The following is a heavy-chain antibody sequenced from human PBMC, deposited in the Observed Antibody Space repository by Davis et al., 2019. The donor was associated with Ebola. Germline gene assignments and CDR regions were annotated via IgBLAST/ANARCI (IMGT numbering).Heavy chain of an antibody. CDR1: GFTFSSYS. D-gene: IGHD3-3*01. CDR3: ARAYDFWSGSGYEGLDY. V-gene: IGHV3-21*01. Sequence: GESLKISCAASGFTFSSYSMNWVRQAPGKGLEWVSSISGRSSYIYSADSVKGRFTISRDNAKNSLYLQMNSLRAEDTAMYYCARAYDFWSGSGYEGLDYWGQGTLVTVSS. CDR2: ISGRSSYI. J-gene: IGHJ4*02.